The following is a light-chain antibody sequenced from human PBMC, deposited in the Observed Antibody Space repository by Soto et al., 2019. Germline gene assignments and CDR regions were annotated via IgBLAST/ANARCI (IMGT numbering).Light chain of an antibody. CDR2: AAY. CDR3: QQGDSFPLS. V-gene: IGKV1-12*01. J-gene: IGKJ5*01. Sequence: DIQMTQSPSSVSASVGDRVTITRRASQSIGRWLAWYQQKPGTVTKLLIYAAYSLQSGVPSRFSGSGAGTEFTLTITSLQPEDFRTYYCQQGDSFPLSFGPWTRLEIK. CDR1: QSIGRW.